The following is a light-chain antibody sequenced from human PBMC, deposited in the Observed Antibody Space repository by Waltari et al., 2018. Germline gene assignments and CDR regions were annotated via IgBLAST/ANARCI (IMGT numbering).Light chain of an antibody. CDR3: QQRANWPPLT. CDR2: HAS. Sequence: EFVLTQSPATLCLSPGERATLSCRASQSVYTFLAWYQQKPGQPPSLLLYHASNRAAGIPARYSGSGSGKDVTLTRRSLEPEDSAVYYCQQRANWPPLTFGGRTKVEI. CDR1: QSVYTF. V-gene: IGKV3-11*01. J-gene: IGKJ4*01.